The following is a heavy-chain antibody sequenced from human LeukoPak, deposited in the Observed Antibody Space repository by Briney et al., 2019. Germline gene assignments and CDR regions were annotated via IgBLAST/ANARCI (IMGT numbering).Heavy chain of an antibody. CDR2: ISGYNDNP. CDR1: GSTFTNFG. Sequence: ASVKVTCKASGSTFTNFGISWVRQAPGQGLEWMGWISGYNDNPNYAQKLQVRVTLTTDTSTSTAYMELRSLRCDDTAVYYCARDDSADWGQGTLVTVSS. D-gene: IGHD2-21*01. CDR3: ARDDSAD. V-gene: IGHV1-18*01. J-gene: IGHJ4*02.